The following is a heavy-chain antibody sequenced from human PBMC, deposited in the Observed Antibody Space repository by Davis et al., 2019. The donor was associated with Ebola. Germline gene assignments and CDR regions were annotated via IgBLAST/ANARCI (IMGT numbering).Heavy chain of an antibody. CDR2: IYPGDSDT. J-gene: IGHJ4*02. V-gene: IGHV5-51*01. CDR3: ARLGVDGYTYYFDY. Sequence: GESLKTSCTCSGYSFTSYLLGWVRQMPGKGLEWMGIIYPGDSDTRYSPSLQGQVTISADNSSSTAYLQWSSLKASDTAVYYCARLGVDGYTYYFDYWGQGTLVTVSS. CDR1: GYSFTSYL. D-gene: IGHD5-24*01.